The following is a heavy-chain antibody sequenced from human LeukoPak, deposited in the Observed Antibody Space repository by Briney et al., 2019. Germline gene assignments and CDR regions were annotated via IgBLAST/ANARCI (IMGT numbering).Heavy chain of an antibody. J-gene: IGHJ4*02. Sequence: SETLSLTCSVSGFSISSGYFWGWIRQPPGKGLEWIGSIFLTGITYYNPSLKNRVTISVDTSKNHSSLKLSSVTAADTAVYYCARGEWELSKYHFDYWGQGTLVTVSS. V-gene: IGHV4-38-2*02. CDR1: GFSISSGYF. CDR2: IFLTGIT. CDR3: ARGEWELSKYHFDY. D-gene: IGHD1-26*01.